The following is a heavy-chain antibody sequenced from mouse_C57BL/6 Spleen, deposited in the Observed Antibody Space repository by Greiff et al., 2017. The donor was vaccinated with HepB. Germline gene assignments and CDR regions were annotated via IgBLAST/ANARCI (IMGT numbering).Heavy chain of an antibody. J-gene: IGHJ2*01. CDR2: INPRSGDT. CDR1: GYTFTSYW. Sequence: QVQLKESGAELAKPGASVKLSCKASGYTFTSYWMHWVKQRPGQGLEWIGYINPRSGDTKYNQKFKDKATLTADKSSSTAYMQLSSLTYEDSAVYYCARGGTTSNYFDYWGQGTTLTVSS. CDR3: ARGGTTSNYFDY. V-gene: IGHV1-7*01. D-gene: IGHD1-1*01.